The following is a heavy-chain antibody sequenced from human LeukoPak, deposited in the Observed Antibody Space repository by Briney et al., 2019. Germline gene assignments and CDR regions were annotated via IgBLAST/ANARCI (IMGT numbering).Heavy chain of an antibody. CDR1: GYTFTSYY. Sequence: ASVKVFCKASGYTFTSYYMHWVRQAPGQGLEWMGIINPSGGSTSYAQKFQGRVTMTRDMSTSTVYMDLSSLTSEDTAVYYCARGHPSATGYSSGWYFHYWGQGTLVTVSS. CDR3: ARGHPSATGYSSGWYFHY. J-gene: IGHJ4*02. CDR2: INPSGGST. D-gene: IGHD6-19*01. V-gene: IGHV1-46*01.